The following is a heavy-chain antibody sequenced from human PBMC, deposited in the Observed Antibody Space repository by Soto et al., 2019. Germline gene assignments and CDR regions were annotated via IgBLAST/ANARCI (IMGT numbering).Heavy chain of an antibody. CDR3: ARDHVRGVISTGVDY. CDR2: ISYDGSNK. J-gene: IGHJ4*02. CDR1: GFTFSSYA. V-gene: IGHV3-30-3*01. D-gene: IGHD3-10*01. Sequence: GGSLRLSCAASGFTFSSYAMHWVRQAPGKWLEGVAVISYDGSNKYYADSVKGRFTISRDNTKNTLYLQMNSLRAEDTAVYYCARDHVRGVISTGVDYWGQGTRVTVSS.